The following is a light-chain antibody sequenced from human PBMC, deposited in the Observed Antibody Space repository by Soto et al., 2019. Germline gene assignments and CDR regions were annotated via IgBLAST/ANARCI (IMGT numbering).Light chain of an antibody. J-gene: IGLJ1*01. V-gene: IGLV2-11*01. CDR3: CSYAGSHYV. CDR2: DVS. Sequence: QSALTQPRSVSGSPGQSVTISCTGTSSDVGRYNYVSWYQHHPGKAPKLMIYDVSTRPSGVPDRFSGSKSGTTASLTISGLKAVEEAAYSCCSYAGSHYVLRTGTKVTVL. CDR1: SSDVGRYNY.